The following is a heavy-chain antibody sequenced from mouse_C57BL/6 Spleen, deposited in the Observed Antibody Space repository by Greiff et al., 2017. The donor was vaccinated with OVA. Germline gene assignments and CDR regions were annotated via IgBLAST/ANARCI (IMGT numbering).Heavy chain of an antibody. CDR2: ISSGSSTI. V-gene: IGHV5-17*01. CDR1: GFTFIDYG. CDR3: ARRGNGYYSYAMDY. Sequence: EVQLQQSGGGLVKPGGSLKLSCAASGFTFIDYGMHWVRQAPEKGLEWVAYISSGSSTIYYADTVKGRFTISRDNAKNTLFLQMTSLRSEDTAMYYCARRGNGYYSYAMDYWGQGTSVTVSS. D-gene: IGHD2-3*01. J-gene: IGHJ4*01.